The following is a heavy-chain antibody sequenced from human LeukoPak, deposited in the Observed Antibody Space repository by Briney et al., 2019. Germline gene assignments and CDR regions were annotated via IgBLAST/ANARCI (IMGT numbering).Heavy chain of an antibody. V-gene: IGHV4-39*01. CDR2: INHSGST. Sequence: SETLSLTCTVSGGSISSSSYYWSWIRQPPGKGLEWIGEINHSGSTNYNPSLKSRVTISVGTSKNQFSLKLSSVTAADTAVYYCARHLQPGDITIFGVVNAPFDYWGQGTLVTVSS. CDR3: ARHLQPGDITIFGVVNAPFDY. D-gene: IGHD3-3*01. J-gene: IGHJ4*02. CDR1: GGSISSSSYY.